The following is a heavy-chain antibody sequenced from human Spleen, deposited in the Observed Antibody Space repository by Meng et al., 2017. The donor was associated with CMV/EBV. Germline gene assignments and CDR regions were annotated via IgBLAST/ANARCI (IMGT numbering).Heavy chain of an antibody. CDR2: ISHSGST. V-gene: IGHV4-34*01. CDR1: GSLSDYS. D-gene: IGHD6-13*01. CDR3: ARVRIAATVTMRIRWFDP. Sequence: GSLSDYSWSWIRQPPGKGLEWIGEISHSGSTNSNPSLKSRVTISVDTSKNQFSLKLSSVTAADTAVYYCARVRIAATVTMRIRWFDPWGQGTLVTVSS. J-gene: IGHJ5*02.